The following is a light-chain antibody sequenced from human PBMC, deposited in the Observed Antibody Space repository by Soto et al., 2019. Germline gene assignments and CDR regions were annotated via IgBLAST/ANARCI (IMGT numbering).Light chain of an antibody. CDR3: QQYGTSPRT. V-gene: IGKV3-20*01. Sequence: EIVLTQSPDTLSLSPGERATLSCRASKSFSRSYLAWYQQKPGQAPRLLIYGASSRATGIPDRFSGSGSGTDFTLTIVRLEPEDFAVYYCQQYGTSPRTFGQGTKVEFK. J-gene: IGKJ1*01. CDR1: KSFSRSY. CDR2: GAS.